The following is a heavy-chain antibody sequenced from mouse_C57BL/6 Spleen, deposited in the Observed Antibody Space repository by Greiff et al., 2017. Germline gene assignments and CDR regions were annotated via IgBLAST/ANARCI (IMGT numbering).Heavy chain of an antibody. Sequence: VQLQQSGPELVKPGDSVKISCKASGYSFTGYFLNWVMQSHGKSLEWIGRINPDNGDTFSKQKFKGKATLTVDKSSSTAHMELRSLTSEDSVVYYCARGEGDGYYVGFAHWGQGTLVTVSA. D-gene: IGHD2-3*01. V-gene: IGHV1-20*01. CDR1: GYSFTGYF. J-gene: IGHJ3*01. CDR2: INPDNGDT. CDR3: ARGEGDGYYVGFAH.